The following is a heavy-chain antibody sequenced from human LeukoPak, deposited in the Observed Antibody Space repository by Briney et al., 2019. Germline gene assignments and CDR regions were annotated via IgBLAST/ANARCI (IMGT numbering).Heavy chain of an antibody. J-gene: IGHJ4*02. CDR3: AKGAEIDH. Sequence: GGSLRLSCAASGFNFNNFAMSWVRQAPGKGPEWLSAMTGPADTTYYAESVKGRFIISRDYSKSMVYLQTNSLRVEDTAIYYCAKGAEIDHWGQGTLVTVSS. V-gene: IGHV3-23*01. CDR1: GFNFNNFA. CDR2: MTGPADTT.